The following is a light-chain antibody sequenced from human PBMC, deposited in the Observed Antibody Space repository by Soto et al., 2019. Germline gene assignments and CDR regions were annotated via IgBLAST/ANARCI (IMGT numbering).Light chain of an antibody. V-gene: IGKV3-15*01. CDR2: AAS. CDR1: QSVSSSY. Sequence: MVLTESPGTMSLSPGERATLSCRASQSVSSSYLAWYQQKPGQAPRLLIYAASTRATGTPARFSGSGSVTEFTLTISSLQSDDFALYYCPQYNNLPDTFGQGTNVDIK. J-gene: IGKJ1*01. CDR3: PQYNNLPDT.